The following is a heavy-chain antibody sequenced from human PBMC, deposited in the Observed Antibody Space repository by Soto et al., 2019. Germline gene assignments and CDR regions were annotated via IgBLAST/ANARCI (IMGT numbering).Heavy chain of an antibody. CDR2: IYYNGNT. Sequence: SETLSLTCTVSGASISSGGYYWSWIRQNPGKGLEWIGYIYYNGNTYYNPSLKSRVTISLDTSDHQFSLRLSSVTAADTAVYFCARLSLTSYGARWFLPWCPGSLVSVS. V-gene: IGHV4-31*03. CDR3: ARLSLTSYGARWFLP. CDR1: GASISSGGYY. J-gene: IGHJ5*02. D-gene: IGHD3-10*01.